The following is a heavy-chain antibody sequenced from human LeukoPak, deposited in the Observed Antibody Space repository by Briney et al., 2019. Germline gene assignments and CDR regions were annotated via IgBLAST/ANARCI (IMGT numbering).Heavy chain of an antibody. CDR2: IYYSGST. Sequence: SETLSLTCTVSGGSISSSSYYWGWIRQPPGKGLEWIGSIYYSGSTYYNPSLKSRVTISVDTSKNQLSLKLSSVTAADTAVYYCARDPLAAAALDYWGQGTLVTVSS. CDR3: ARDPLAAAALDY. D-gene: IGHD6-13*01. J-gene: IGHJ4*02. V-gene: IGHV4-39*07. CDR1: GGSISSSSYY.